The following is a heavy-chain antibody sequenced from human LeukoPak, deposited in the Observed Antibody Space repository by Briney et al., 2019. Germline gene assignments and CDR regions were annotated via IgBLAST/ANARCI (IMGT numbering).Heavy chain of an antibody. D-gene: IGHD1-26*01. Sequence: PGRSLRLSCAASGFTFSSYGMHWVRQAPGKGLEWVAVISYGGSNKYYADSVKGRFTISRDNSKNTLYLQMNSLRAEDTAVYYCASYSGSYVDDAFDIWGQGTMVTVSS. CDR3: ASYSGSYVDDAFDI. CDR2: ISYGGSNK. V-gene: IGHV3-30*03. J-gene: IGHJ3*02. CDR1: GFTFSSYG.